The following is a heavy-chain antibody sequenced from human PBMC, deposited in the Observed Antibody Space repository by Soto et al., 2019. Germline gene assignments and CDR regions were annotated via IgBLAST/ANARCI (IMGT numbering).Heavy chain of an antibody. CDR1: GFTFSHHA. CDR3: AKSSDIVVVPAALDY. Sequence: GGSPRLSCAASGFTFSHHARSWVPQAPGKGLEWVSAISGSGGSTYYADSVKGRFTISRDNSKNTLYLQMNSLRAEDTAVYYCAKSSDIVVVPAALDYWGQGTLVTVSS. D-gene: IGHD2-2*01. CDR2: ISGSGGST. V-gene: IGHV3-23*01. J-gene: IGHJ4*02.